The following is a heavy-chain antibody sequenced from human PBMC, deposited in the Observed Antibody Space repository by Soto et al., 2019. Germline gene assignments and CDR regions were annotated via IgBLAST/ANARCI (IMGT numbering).Heavy chain of an antibody. CDR1: GFTFSSYA. D-gene: IGHD6-19*01. V-gene: IGHV3-30-3*01. CDR3: ARDGWYVEYCFDY. J-gene: IGHJ4*02. CDR2: ISYDGSNK. Sequence: QVQLVESGGGVVQPGRSLRLSCAASGFTFSSYAMHWVRQAPGKGLEWVAVISYDGSNKYYADSVKGRFTISRDNSKNTLYLQMNSLRAEDTAVYYCARDGWYVEYCFDYWGQGTLVTVSS.